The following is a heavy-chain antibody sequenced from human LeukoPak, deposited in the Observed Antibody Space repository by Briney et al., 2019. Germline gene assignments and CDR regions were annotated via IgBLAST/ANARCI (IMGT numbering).Heavy chain of an antibody. CDR1: GGSISSSNW. J-gene: IGHJ5*02. Sequence: SETLSLTCAVSGGSISSSNWWSWVRQPPGKGLEWIGEIYHSGSTNYNPSLKSRVTISVDKSKNQFSLKLSSVTAADTAVYYCARELSYSSSSRGWFDPWGQGTLVTVSS. CDR2: IYHSGST. V-gene: IGHV4-4*02. CDR3: ARELSYSSSSRGWFDP. D-gene: IGHD6-6*01.